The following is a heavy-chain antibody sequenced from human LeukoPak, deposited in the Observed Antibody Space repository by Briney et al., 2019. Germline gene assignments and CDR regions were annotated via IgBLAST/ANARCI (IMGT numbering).Heavy chain of an antibody. Sequence: SETLSLTCTVSGGSISSSSYYWGWIRQPPGKGLEWIGSIYHSGSTYYNPSLKSRVTISVDTSKNQFSLKLSSVTAADTAVYYCARDRGYYYDSSGYFLHREDAFDIWGQGTMVTVSS. CDR1: GGSISSSSYY. D-gene: IGHD3-22*01. CDR3: ARDRGYYYDSSGYFLHREDAFDI. V-gene: IGHV4-39*07. J-gene: IGHJ3*02. CDR2: IYHSGST.